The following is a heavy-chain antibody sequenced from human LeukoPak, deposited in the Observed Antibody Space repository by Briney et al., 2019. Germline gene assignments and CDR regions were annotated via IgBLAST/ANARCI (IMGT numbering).Heavy chain of an antibody. Sequence: PGGSLRLSCAVSGLTFSSYTMNWVRQAPGKGLEWVSSISSSSSYIYYADSVKGRFTISRDNAKNSLYLHMNSLRAEDTAVYYCAKVGQQQLVLTCHFDYWGQGTLVTVSS. CDR3: AKVGQQQLVLTCHFDY. J-gene: IGHJ4*02. CDR2: ISSSSSYI. CDR1: GLTFSSYT. D-gene: IGHD6-13*01. V-gene: IGHV3-21*01.